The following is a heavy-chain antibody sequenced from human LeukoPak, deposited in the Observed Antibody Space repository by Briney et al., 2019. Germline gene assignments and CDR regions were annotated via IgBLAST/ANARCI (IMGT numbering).Heavy chain of an antibody. V-gene: IGHV1-2*02. CDR1: GYTFTGYY. D-gene: IGHD3-22*01. CDR2: INTNSGGS. J-gene: IGHJ4*02. Sequence: ASVKVSCKASGYTFTGYYIHWVRQAPGQGREGMGWINTNSGGSNYAQKFQGRVTMTRDTSISTAYMEVSRLRSDDTAVYYCARRGYDSSGYYFFDHWGQGTLVTVSS. CDR3: ARRGYDSSGYYFFDH.